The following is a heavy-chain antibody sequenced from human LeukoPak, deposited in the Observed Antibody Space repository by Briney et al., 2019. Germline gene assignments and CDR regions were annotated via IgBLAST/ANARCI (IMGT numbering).Heavy chain of an antibody. V-gene: IGHV4-4*07. Sequence: SETLSLTCTGSGGSISSYYWSWLRQPAGKGLEGVGRIYTSGSTNYNPSLKSRVIMSVDTSKNQFSLKLSSVPAADTAVYYCARDPSVVPGVHGDVWGKGTTVTVSS. D-gene: IGHD3-10*01. CDR3: ARDPSVVPGVHGDV. J-gene: IGHJ6*04. CDR2: IYTSGST. CDR1: GGSISSYY.